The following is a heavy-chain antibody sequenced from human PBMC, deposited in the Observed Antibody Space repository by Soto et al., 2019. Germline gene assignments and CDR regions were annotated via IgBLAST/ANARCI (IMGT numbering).Heavy chain of an antibody. CDR2: INNRGGDT. CDR1: GFTSISYA. J-gene: IGHJ5*02. CDR3: AKVEVVVGTHYSRYDL. D-gene: IGHD2-15*01. Sequence: GGSLRLSCAASGFTSISYAMSWVRQAPGKGLEWVSSINNRGGDTFYADSVKGRFTISRDNSKNMMYLQMNRLRAEDTAMYYCAKVEVVVGTHYSRYDLWGQGTLVTVSS. V-gene: IGHV3-23*01.